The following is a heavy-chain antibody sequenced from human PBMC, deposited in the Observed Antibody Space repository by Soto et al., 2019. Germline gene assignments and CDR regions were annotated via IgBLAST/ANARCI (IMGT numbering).Heavy chain of an antibody. V-gene: IGHV5-51*01. CDR1: GYSFSDQW. CDR2: IYPGDSDT. CDR3: ARRLTTVTNGVYYYSMDL. D-gene: IGHD4-17*01. J-gene: IGHJ6*02. Sequence: EVQLVQSGAEVKKPGESLKISCKGSGYSFSDQWIGWVRQMPGKGLEWMGIIYPGDSDTRYRPSFQGQVTISADKSISTAYLQWSSLKASDTAIYYCARRLTTVTNGVYYYSMDLWGQGTPVTVSS.